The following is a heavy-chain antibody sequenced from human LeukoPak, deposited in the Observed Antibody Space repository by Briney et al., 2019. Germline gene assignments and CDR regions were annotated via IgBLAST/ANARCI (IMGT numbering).Heavy chain of an antibody. Sequence: PGGSLRLSCAASGFTLSSYAMSWVRQAPGKGLEWVSAISGSGGSTYYADSVKGRFTISRDNSKNTLYLQMNSLRAEDTAVYYCAKAYDFWSGYYPSLDYWGQGTLVTVSS. CDR3: AKAYDFWSGYYPSLDY. CDR2: ISGSGGST. V-gene: IGHV3-23*01. D-gene: IGHD3-3*01. J-gene: IGHJ4*02. CDR1: GFTLSSYA.